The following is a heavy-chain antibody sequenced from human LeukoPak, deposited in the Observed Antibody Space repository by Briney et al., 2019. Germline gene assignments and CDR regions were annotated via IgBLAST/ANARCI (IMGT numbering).Heavy chain of an antibody. CDR1: GFTFNNYT. D-gene: IGHD5-18*01. CDR3: ARDGGYSYGYYFDY. J-gene: IGHJ4*02. CDR2: ISYDESNK. V-gene: IGHV3-30-3*01. Sequence: SGGSLRLSCAASGFTFNNYTMHWVRQAPGKGLEWVAVISYDESNKYCAVSVKGRFTISRDNSKNTLYLQMNSLRDEDSAVYYCARDGGYSYGYYFDYWGQGTLVTVSS.